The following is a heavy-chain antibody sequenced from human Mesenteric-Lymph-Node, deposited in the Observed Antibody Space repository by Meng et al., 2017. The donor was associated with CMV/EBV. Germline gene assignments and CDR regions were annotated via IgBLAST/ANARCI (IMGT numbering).Heavy chain of an antibody. CDR3: ARGETYYDFWSGYYYYYYGMDV. J-gene: IGHJ6*02. Sequence: GESLKISCAASGFTFSSYSMNWVRQAPGKGLEWVANIKQDGSVKYYVDSVKGRFTISRDNSKNTLYLQMGSLRAEDMAVYYCARGETYYDFWSGYYYYYYGMDVWGQGTTVTVSS. CDR1: GFTFSSYS. V-gene: IGHV3-7*01. CDR2: IKQDGSVK. D-gene: IGHD3-3*01.